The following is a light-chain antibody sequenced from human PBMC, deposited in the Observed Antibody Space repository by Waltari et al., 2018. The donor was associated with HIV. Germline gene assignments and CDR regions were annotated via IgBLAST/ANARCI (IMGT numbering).Light chain of an antibody. V-gene: IGLV1-47*01. CDR2: RNN. Sequence: QSVLTQSSSASGTPGQRVTVSCYGSPSTIGSNYVYWYHQLPGTAPKLLIYRNNQRPSGVPDRFSGSKSGTSASLAISGLRSEDEADYYCAAWDDSLEGIWVLGGGTKLTVL. J-gene: IGLJ3*02. CDR3: AAWDDSLEGIWV. CDR1: PSTIGSNY.